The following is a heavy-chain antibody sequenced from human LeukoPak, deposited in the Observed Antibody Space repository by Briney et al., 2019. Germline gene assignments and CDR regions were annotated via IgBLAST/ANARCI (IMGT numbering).Heavy chain of an antibody. V-gene: IGHV1-8*01. CDR1: GYTFTSYD. D-gene: IGHD5-12*01. CDR2: MNPNSGNT. Sequence: ASVKVSCKASGYTFTSYDINWVRQATGQGLEWMGWMNPNSGNTGYAQKFQGRVTMTRNTSISTAYMELSSLRSEDTAVYYCARGQGGYDSSYYYGMDVWGQGTTVTVSS. CDR3: ARGQGGYDSSYYYGMDV. J-gene: IGHJ6*02.